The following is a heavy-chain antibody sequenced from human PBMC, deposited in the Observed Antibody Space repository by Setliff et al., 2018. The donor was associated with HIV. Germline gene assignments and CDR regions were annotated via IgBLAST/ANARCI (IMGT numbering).Heavy chain of an antibody. CDR3: ARNGCSGHSYFCEHDY. CDR1: GYTFTSYA. J-gene: IGHJ4*02. CDR2: IIPILGIA. Sequence: SVKVSCKASGYTFTSYAMHWVRQAPGQRLEWMGGIIPILGIANYAQKFQGRVTITADKSTSTAYMELSSLRSEDTAVYYCARNGCSGHSYFCEHDYWGQGTLVTVSS. D-gene: IGHD2-21*02. V-gene: IGHV1-69*10.